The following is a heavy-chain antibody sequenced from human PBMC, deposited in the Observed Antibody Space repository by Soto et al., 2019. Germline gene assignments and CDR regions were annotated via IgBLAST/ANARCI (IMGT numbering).Heavy chain of an antibody. CDR1: GYTFTSYD. Sequence: QVQLVQSGAEVKKPGASVKVSCKASGYTFTSYDINWVRQATGQGLEWMGWMNPNSGNTGYAQKFESRVTRIRNTSISTAYMELISLSSEGKAVYYCARSYYDYIWGCYRHLFDYWGLGTLVTVSS. V-gene: IGHV1-8*01. CDR2: MNPNSGNT. CDR3: ARSYYDYIWGCYRHLFDY. D-gene: IGHD3-16*02. J-gene: IGHJ4*02.